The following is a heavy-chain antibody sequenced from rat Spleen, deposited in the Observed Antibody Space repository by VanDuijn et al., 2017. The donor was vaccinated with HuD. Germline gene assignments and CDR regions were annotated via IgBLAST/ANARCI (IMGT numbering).Heavy chain of an antibody. D-gene: IGHD1-11*01. V-gene: IGHV5-17*01. J-gene: IGHJ2*01. CDR3: ARGDYGGPGSYFDY. Sequence: EVQLVKSGGGLVQPGRSLKLSCAASGFTFSDYAMAWVRQAPKKGLEWVATIIYDGSSTYYRDSVKGRFTISRDNAKSTLYLQMDSMRSEDTATFYGARGDYGGPGSYFDYWGQGVMVTVSS. CDR1: GFTFSDYA. CDR2: IIYDGSST.